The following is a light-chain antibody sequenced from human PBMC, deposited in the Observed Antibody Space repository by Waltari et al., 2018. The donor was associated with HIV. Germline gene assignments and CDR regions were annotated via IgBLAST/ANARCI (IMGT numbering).Light chain of an antibody. Sequence: QSVMPQPPSASGTPGQSVTISCSGSSSDIGRNYVNWYQQLRGTTPNRLIYRNTQPPSGVPDRFSGSKSGTAASLAISGLRSEDEADYYCAAWDDSLSGSWVFGGGTQVTVL. CDR3: AAWDDSLSGSWV. CDR1: SSDIGRNY. J-gene: IGLJ3*02. CDR2: RNT. V-gene: IGLV1-47*01.